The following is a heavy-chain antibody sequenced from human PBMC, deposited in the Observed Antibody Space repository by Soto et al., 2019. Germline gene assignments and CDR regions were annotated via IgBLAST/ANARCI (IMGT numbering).Heavy chain of an antibody. V-gene: IGHV4-4*02. Sequence: QVQLQESGPGLVKPSGTLSLTCAVSSGTISSSNWWSWVRQPPGKGLEWIGEIYHSGSTNYNPSLKSRVTISVDKSKNQFSLKLSSVTAADTAVYYCARLNWNYDYYYYYMDVWGKGTTVTVSS. CDR1: SGTISSSNW. CDR3: ARLNWNYDYYYYYMDV. D-gene: IGHD1-7*01. CDR2: IYHSGST. J-gene: IGHJ6*03.